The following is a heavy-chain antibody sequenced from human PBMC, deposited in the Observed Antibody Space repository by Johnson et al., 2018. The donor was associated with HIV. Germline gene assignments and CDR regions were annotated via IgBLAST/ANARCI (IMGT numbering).Heavy chain of an antibody. CDR2: IRYDGSNK. V-gene: IGHV3-30*02. Sequence: VQLVESGGGVVQPGGSLRLSCAASRFTFSSYGMHWVRQAPGKGLEWVAFIRYDGSNKYYADSVKGRFTISRDNAKNSLYLQMNSLRAEDTAVYYCASRSYGYVRHAFGFWGRGTKVTVSS. J-gene: IGHJ3*01. D-gene: IGHD5-18*01. CDR3: ASRSYGYVRHAFGF. CDR1: RFTFSSYG.